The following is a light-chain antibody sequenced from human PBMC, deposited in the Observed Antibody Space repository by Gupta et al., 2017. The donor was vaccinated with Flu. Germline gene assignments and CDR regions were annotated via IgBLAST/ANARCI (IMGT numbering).Light chain of an antibody. CDR1: RSVSNNN. CDR3: QQYASLYT. Sequence: IVLTQSPGTLSLSPGERATLSCRASRSVSNNNLAWFQQKPGQAPRLLIDGASSRATGIPDRCSGSGAGTDFTLTSSRLEDEDFAVYYWQQYASLYTFGQGTKVEI. CDR2: GAS. J-gene: IGKJ2*01. V-gene: IGKV3-20*01.